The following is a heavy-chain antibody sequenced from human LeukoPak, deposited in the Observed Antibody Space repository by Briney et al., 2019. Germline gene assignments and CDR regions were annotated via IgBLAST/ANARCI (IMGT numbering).Heavy chain of an antibody. Sequence: GGSLRLSCAASGFTFSSYGMHWVRQAPGKGLEWVAFIRNDESNKYYADSVKGRFTISRDNSKNTLYLPMNSLRAEDTAVYYCAKAPGSGNEVYYYYYMDVWGKGTTVTVSS. CDR1: GFTFSSYG. J-gene: IGHJ6*03. CDR3: AKAPGSGNEVYYYYYMDV. D-gene: IGHD3-10*01. CDR2: IRNDESNK. V-gene: IGHV3-30*02.